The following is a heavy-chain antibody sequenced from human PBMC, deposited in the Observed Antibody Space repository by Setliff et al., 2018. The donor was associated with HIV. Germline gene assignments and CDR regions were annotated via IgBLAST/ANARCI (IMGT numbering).Heavy chain of an antibody. Sequence: KASETLSLTCAVYGGSFSEYYWSWIRQSPGKGLEWIGEINHSGSTHYNPPLKSRATIPVDTSKNQFSLRLNSVTAADTAVYYCARGATLLPGYSDRWEYFYMDVWGKGTTVTVSS. D-gene: IGHD5-12*01. J-gene: IGHJ6*03. V-gene: IGHV4-34*01. CDR1: GGSFSEYY. CDR2: INHSGST. CDR3: ARGATLLPGYSDRWEYFYMDV.